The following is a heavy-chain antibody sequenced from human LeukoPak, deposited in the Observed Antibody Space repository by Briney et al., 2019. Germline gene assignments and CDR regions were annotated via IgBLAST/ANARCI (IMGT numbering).Heavy chain of an antibody. D-gene: IGHD3-22*01. CDR3: AREVQYDYMIVVVITTWFDP. V-gene: IGHV1-2*02. CDR1: GYTFTGYY. CDR2: INPNSGGK. J-gene: IGHJ5*02. Sequence: ASVKVSCKASGYTFTGYYMHWVRQAPGQGREGMGWINPNSGGKNYVQKCQGRVTMTKDTAISTDYMELSRLRSDDTAVYYCAREVQYDYMIVVVITTWFDPWGQGTLVTVPS.